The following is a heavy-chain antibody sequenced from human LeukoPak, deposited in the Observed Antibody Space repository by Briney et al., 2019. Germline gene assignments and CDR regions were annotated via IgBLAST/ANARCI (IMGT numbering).Heavy chain of an antibody. J-gene: IGHJ6*02. CDR1: GFIFSSYS. D-gene: IGHD6-13*01. Sequence: GGSQRLSCAASGFIFSSYSMSWVRQAPGKGLEWVSVITGSGGNTYYADSVKGRFTISKNTVYLQMSSLRVDDTAVYYCAKAASSSWPSYYYGMDVWGQGTTVTVSS. CDR3: AKAASSSWPSYYYGMDV. V-gene: IGHV3-23*01. CDR2: ITGSGGNT.